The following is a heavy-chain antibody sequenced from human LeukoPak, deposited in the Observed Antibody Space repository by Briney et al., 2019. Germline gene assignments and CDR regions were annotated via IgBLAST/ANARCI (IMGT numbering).Heavy chain of an antibody. Sequence: SETLSLTCTVSGGSISSYYWSWIRQPAGKGLEWIGRIYTSGSTNYNPSLKSRVTMSVDTSKNQFSLKLSSVTAADTAVYYCVRLSLQMVRGVIIRNDAFDIWGQGTMVTVSS. V-gene: IGHV4-4*07. CDR2: IYTSGST. D-gene: IGHD3-10*01. J-gene: IGHJ3*02. CDR1: GGSISSYY. CDR3: VRLSLQMVRGVIIRNDAFDI.